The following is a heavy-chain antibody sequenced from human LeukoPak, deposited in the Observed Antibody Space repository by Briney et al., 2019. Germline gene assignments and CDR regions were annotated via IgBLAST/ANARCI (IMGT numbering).Heavy chain of an antibody. J-gene: IGHJ4*02. Sequence: PSETLSLTCTVSGGSISSYYWSWIRQPAGKGLEWIGRIYTSGSTNYNPSLKSRVTMSVDTSKNQFSLKLSSVTAADTAVYYCARLGSRSGSSRAFDYWGQGTLVTVSS. CDR2: IYTSGST. CDR3: ARLGSRSGSSRAFDY. V-gene: IGHV4-4*07. CDR1: GGSISSYY. D-gene: IGHD2-15*01.